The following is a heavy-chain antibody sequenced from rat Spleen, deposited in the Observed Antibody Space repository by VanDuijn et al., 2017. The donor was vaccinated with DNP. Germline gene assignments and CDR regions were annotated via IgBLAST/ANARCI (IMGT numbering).Heavy chain of an antibody. CDR2: ISPAGGNT. J-gene: IGHJ2*01. V-gene: IGHV5-25*01. CDR3: ARHLAMGITPFDY. D-gene: IGHD1-9*01. Sequence: EVQLVESGGGLAQPGRSMKLSCAALGFTFNNYYMAWVRQAPTKGLEWVAAISPAGGNTYYRDSVKGRFTISKDNAKRTLYLQLDSMRSEDTATYYCARHLAMGITPFDYWGQGGMVTVSS. CDR1: GFTFNNYY.